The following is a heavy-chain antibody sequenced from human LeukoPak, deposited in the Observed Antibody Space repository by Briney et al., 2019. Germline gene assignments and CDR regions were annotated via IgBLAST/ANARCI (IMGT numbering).Heavy chain of an antibody. CDR1: GFTFSNYG. V-gene: IGHV3-74*01. CDR2: IDSDGRST. CDR3: AKDDYYDSSGYRD. Sequence: TGGSLRLSCAASGFTFSNYGMNWVRQAPGKGLVWVSRIDSDGRSTIYADSVKGRFTISGDNAKNTLYLQMNSLRAEDTAVYYCAKDDYYDSSGYRDWGQGTLVTVSS. J-gene: IGHJ4*02. D-gene: IGHD3-22*01.